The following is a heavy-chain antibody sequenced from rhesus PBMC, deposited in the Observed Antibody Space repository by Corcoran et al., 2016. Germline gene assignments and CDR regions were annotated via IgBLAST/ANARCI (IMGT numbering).Heavy chain of an antibody. CDR2: FSPYNGNT. J-gene: IGHJ4*01. Sequence: QVQLVQSGAEIKQPGASVKLSCKASGYTFTNYYMNWVRQAPGQGLEWIGLFSPYNGNTGFAQHFQGIVTITTDTSTTTGYVELSSLRSEDTAVYYCTREGAAATFGFDYWGQGVQVTVSS. V-gene: IGHV1-1*01. D-gene: IGHD6-43*01. CDR3: TREGAAATFGFDY. CDR1: GYTFTNYY.